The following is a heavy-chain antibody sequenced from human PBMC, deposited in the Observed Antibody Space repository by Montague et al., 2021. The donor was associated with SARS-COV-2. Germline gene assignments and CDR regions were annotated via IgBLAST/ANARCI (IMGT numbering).Heavy chain of an antibody. V-gene: IGHV4-34*01. CDR2: INHSGST. J-gene: IGHJ4*02. CDR1: GGSFSGYY. D-gene: IGHD3-9*01. CDR3: ARAPDYDILTGDRTEGFDF. Sequence: SETLSLTCAVYGGSFSGYYWSWIRQHPGKGLEWNGEINHSGSTNFNPSLKSRLTISVDTSKSQFSLKVSSVTAADTAVYFCARAPDYDILTGDRTEGFDFWGQGTLVTVSS.